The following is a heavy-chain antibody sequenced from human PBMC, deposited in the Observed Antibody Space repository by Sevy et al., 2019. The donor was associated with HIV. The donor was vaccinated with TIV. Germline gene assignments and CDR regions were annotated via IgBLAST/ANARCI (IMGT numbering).Heavy chain of an antibody. Sequence: GGSLRLSCAASEITLSNYAMNWVRQAPGRGLEWVSAISGSGGSTYYADSVKGRFTISRDNSKNTLYLQMHSVRVEDTAVYYCAKDRAVLVGDAFDLWGQGTMVTVSS. D-gene: IGHD2-15*01. J-gene: IGHJ3*01. CDR2: ISGSGGST. CDR1: EITLSNYA. V-gene: IGHV3-23*01. CDR3: AKDRAVLVGDAFDL.